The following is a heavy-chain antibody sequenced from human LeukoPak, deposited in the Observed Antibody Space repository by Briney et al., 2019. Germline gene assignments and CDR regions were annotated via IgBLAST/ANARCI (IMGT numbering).Heavy chain of an antibody. Sequence: GGSLRLSCAASGFTFSSYSMNWVRQAPGKGLEWVSSISSSSSYIYYADSVKGRFTISRDNAKNSLYLQMNSLRAEDTAVYYCAITLGLSGAFDIWGQGTMVTVSS. CDR3: AITLGLSGAFDI. D-gene: IGHD7-27*01. V-gene: IGHV3-21*01. J-gene: IGHJ3*02. CDR1: GFTFSSYS. CDR2: ISSSSSYI.